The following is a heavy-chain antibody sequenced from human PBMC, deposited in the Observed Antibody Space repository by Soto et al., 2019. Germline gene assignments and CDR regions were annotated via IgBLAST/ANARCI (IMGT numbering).Heavy chain of an antibody. J-gene: IGHJ6*02. CDR2: IYYGGNA. V-gene: IGHV4-38-2*01. CDR1: GVSINSDYF. D-gene: IGHD3-10*01. CDR3: ARGEVGPDSDYYGSAIYGMDV. Sequence: SETLSLTCAVSGVSINSDYFWGWIRQPPGRGLEWVGSIYYGGNAYYNPSLKSRVTISADLSKNQFSLELNSVTAADTAVYYCARGEVGPDSDYYGSAIYGMDVWGQGTTVTVSS.